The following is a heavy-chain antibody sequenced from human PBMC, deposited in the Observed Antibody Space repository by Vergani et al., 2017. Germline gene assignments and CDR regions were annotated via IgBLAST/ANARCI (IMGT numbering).Heavy chain of an antibody. CDR2: IYSGGST. CDR1: GFTVSSNY. D-gene: IGHD4-17*01. J-gene: IGHJ4*02. CDR3: ATDPDYAQGFDY. V-gene: IGHV3-66*02. Sequence: EVQLVESGGGLVQPGGSLRLSCAASGFTVSSNYMSWVRQAPGKGLEWVSVIYSGGSTYYADSVKGRFTISRDNSKNTLYLQMNSLRAEDTAVYYCATDPDYAQGFDYWGQGTLVTVSS.